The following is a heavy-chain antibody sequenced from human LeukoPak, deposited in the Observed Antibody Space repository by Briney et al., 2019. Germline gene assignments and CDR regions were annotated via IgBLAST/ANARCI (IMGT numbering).Heavy chain of an antibody. CDR1: GGSISSGGYS. Sequence: SETLSLTCAVSGGSISSGGYSWSWIRQPPGKGLEWIGYIYHSGSTYYNPSLKSRVTISVDRSKNQFSLKLSSVTAADTAVYYCARATYSGSYGYWFDPWGQGTLVTVSS. CDR3: ARATYSGSYGYWFDP. J-gene: IGHJ5*02. V-gene: IGHV4-30-2*01. D-gene: IGHD1-26*01. CDR2: IYHSGST.